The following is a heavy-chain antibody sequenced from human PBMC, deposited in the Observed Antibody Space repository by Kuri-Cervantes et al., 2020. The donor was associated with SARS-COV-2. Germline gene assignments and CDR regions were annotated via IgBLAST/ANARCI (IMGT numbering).Heavy chain of an antibody. CDR2: IIPLLGTT. V-gene: IGHV1-69*04. CDR1: GGTFSSYA. J-gene: IGHJ4*02. Sequence: SVKVSCKASGGTFSSYAVTWVRQVPGQGLEWMGRIIPLLGTTIYAEKFRGRVTLTADRSTNTAYMELSSLRSEDTAAYYCARPYCSITTCYDGTFDSWGQGTLVTVSS. CDR3: ARPYCSITTCYDGTFDS. D-gene: IGHD2-2*01.